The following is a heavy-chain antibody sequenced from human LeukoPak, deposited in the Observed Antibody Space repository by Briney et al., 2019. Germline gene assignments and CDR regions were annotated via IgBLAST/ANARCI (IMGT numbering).Heavy chain of an antibody. CDR1: GGSISNYY. Sequence: SETLSLTCTVSGGSISNYYWNWIRQPAGKGLEWIGRIYTSGSTKYNPSLKSRVTMSVDTSKNQFSLKLRSVTVADTAMYHCARDPLIGGTGTNLGFDPWGQGILVTVSS. J-gene: IGHJ5*02. D-gene: IGHD1-7*01. V-gene: IGHV4-4*07. CDR3: ARDPLIGGTGTNLGFDP. CDR2: IYTSGST.